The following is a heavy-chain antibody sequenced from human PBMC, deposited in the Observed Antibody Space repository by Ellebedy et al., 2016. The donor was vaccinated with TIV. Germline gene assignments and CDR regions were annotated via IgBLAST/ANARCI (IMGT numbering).Heavy chain of an antibody. CDR3: ATAGDSNFDY. Sequence: SVKVSCXASGGTFSSYAISWVRQAPGQGLEWMGGIIPIFGTANYAQKFQGRVTITADTSTSTAYMELRSLRSEDTAVYYCATAGDSNFDYWGQGTLVTVSS. CDR1: GGTFSSYA. CDR2: IIPIFGTA. D-gene: IGHD7-27*01. J-gene: IGHJ4*02. V-gene: IGHV1-69*06.